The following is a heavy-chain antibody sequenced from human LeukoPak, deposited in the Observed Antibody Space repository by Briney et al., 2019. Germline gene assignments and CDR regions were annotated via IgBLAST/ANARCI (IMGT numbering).Heavy chain of an antibody. CDR1: GFTFSSYA. CDR2: ISGSGGST. Sequence: PGGSLRLSCAASGFTFSSYAMSWVRQAPGKGLEWVSAISGSGGSTYYADSVKGRFTISRDNSKNTLYLQMNSLRAEDTAVYYCAARPVYDSSGYYYGWSAFDIWGQGTMVTVSS. J-gene: IGHJ3*02. V-gene: IGHV3-23*01. CDR3: AARPVYDSSGYYYGWSAFDI. D-gene: IGHD3-22*01.